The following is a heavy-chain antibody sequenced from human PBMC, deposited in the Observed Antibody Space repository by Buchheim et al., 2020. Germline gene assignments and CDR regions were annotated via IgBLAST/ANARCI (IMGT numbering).Heavy chain of an antibody. CDR1: GYTFSNYA. CDR3: AKDGYSSGWGFDY. D-gene: IGHD6-19*01. V-gene: IGHV3-23*01. J-gene: IGHJ4*02. Sequence: EVQLLESGGGLVQPGGSVRLSCVGSGYTFSNYAMSWVRQAPGKGLEWVSAISSGAGGIKYADSVKGRFTISRDNSRTTLYLQMNSLTAEDTAIYYCAKDGYSSGWGFDYWGQRTL. CDR2: ISSGAGGI.